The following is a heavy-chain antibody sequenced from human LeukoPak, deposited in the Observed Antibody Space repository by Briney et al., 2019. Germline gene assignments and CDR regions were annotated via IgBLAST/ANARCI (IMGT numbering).Heavy chain of an antibody. J-gene: IGHJ6*02. V-gene: IGHV5-51*01. CDR1: GYSFTSHW. CDR3: ARGAPNYYYYYGMDV. CDR2: IYPGDSDT. Sequence: GESLKISCKGSGYSFTSHWIGWVRQMPGKGLEWMGIIYPGDSDTRYSPSFQGQVTISADKSISTAYLQWSSLKASDTAMYYCARGAPNYYYYYGMDVWGQGTTVTVSS.